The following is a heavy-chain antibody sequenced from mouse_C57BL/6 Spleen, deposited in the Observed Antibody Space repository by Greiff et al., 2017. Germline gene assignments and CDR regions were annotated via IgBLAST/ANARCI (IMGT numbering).Heavy chain of an antibody. CDR2: INPNNGGT. J-gene: IGHJ3*01. CDR1: GYTFTDYN. D-gene: IGHD1-1*01. V-gene: IGHV1-22*01. CDR3: ARSRLAWFAY. Sequence: EVMLVESGPELVKPGASVKMSCKASGYTFTDYNMHWVKQSHGKSLEWIGYINPNNGGTSYNQKFKGKATLTVNKSSSTAYMELRSLTSEDSAVYYCARSRLAWFAYWGQGTLVTVSA.